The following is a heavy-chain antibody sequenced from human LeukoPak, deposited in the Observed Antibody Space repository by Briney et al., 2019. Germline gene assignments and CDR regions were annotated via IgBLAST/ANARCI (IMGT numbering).Heavy chain of an antibody. CDR1: GFTFSSYA. J-gene: IGHJ6*02. V-gene: IGHV3-48*03. D-gene: IGHD3-3*01. CDR3: ARDRTRFLEWLDYPPWDYGMDA. Sequence: PAGGSLRLSCAASGFTFSSYAMSWVRQAPGKGLEWVSYISSSGSTIYYADSVKGRFTISRDNAKNSLYLQMNSLRAEDTAVYYCARDRTRFLEWLDYPPWDYGMDAWGQGTTVTVSS. CDR2: ISSSGSTI.